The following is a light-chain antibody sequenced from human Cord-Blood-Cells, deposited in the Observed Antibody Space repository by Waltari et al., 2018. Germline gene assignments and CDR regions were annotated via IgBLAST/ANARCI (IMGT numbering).Light chain of an antibody. CDR1: SSAVGGYHY. CDR2: DVS. V-gene: IGLV2-14*01. Sequence: QSALTQPASVSGSPGQSITISCTGTSSAVGGYHYVSWYQQHPGKAPKLMIYDVSNRTAGVSNRCAGSKSGNTASLTISGLQAEDEADYYCSSYTSSSTVVFGGGTKLTVL. CDR3: SSYTSSSTVV. J-gene: IGLJ2*01.